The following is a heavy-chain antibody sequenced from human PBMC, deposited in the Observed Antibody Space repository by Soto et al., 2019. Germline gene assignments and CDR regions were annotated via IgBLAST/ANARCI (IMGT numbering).Heavy chain of an antibody. D-gene: IGHD4-4*01. J-gene: IGHJ4*02. CDR2: ISYDGSQK. V-gene: IGHV3-30*18. CDR1: GFTFSSYG. CDR3: AKNEYSNGWFIDDY. Sequence: QVQLVESGGGVVQPGRSLRLSCAASGFTFSSYGMHWVRQAPGKGLEWVAVISYDGSQKYYADSVKGRFTISRDNSKNTVYLQMNSLRAEDTAVFYCAKNEYSNGWFIDDYWGQGTLVTVSA.